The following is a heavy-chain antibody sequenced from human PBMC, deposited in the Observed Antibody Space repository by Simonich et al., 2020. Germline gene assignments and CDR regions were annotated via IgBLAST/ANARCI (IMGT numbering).Heavy chain of an antibody. J-gene: IGHJ4*02. CDR2: MNTTSGNT. V-gene: IGHV1-8*03. D-gene: IGHD2-15*01. CDR1: GYTFTSYD. Sequence: QVQLVQSGAEVKKPGASVKVSCTASGYTFTSYDINWVRQANGQGLEWMGWMNTTSGNTGYEQKFQGRGTITRNTFISTAYMELSSLRSEYTAVYYCARGRGGMSRGYVDYWGQGTLVTVSS. CDR3: ARGRGGMSRGYVDY.